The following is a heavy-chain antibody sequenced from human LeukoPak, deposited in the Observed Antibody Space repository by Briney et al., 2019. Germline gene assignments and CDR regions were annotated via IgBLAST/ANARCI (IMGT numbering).Heavy chain of an antibody. D-gene: IGHD2-2*01. Sequence: GGSLRLSCAASGFTFSDHFLDWVRQAPGKGLEWVGRTRNKAHNYTTSYAASVQGRFTISRHASKKLMYLQMNSLKTEDTAVYFCLRDQGRPGDYWGQGTLVTVSS. J-gene: IGHJ4*02. CDR2: TRNKAHNYTT. CDR1: GFTFSDHF. V-gene: IGHV3-72*01. CDR3: LRDQGRPGDY.